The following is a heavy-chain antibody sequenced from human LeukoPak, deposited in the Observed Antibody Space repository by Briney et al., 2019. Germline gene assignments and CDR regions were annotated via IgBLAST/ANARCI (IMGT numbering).Heavy chain of an antibody. CDR1: GGSFSGYY. D-gene: IGHD6-13*01. J-gene: IGHJ5*02. CDR2: INHSGST. Sequence: SETLSLTCAVYGGSFSGYYWSWIRQPPGKGLEWIGEINHSGSTNYNPSLKSRVTISVDTSKNQFSLKLSSVTAADTAVYYCASVGDIAAAGTHWFDPWGQGTLVTVSS. CDR3: ASVGDIAAAGTHWFDP. V-gene: IGHV4-34*01.